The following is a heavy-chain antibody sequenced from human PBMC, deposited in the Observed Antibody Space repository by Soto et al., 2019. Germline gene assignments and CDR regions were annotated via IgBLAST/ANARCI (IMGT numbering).Heavy chain of an antibody. J-gene: IGHJ3*02. D-gene: IGHD6-13*01. CDR2: INPNSGGT. CDR1: GYTFTGYY. V-gene: IGHV1-2*04. CDR3: ARCVEAAAGTSAFDI. Sequence: QVQLVQSGAEVKKPGASVKVSCKASGYTFTGYYMHWVRQAPGQGLEWMGWINPNSGGTNYAQKFQGWVTMTRDTSISTAYMELSRLRSDDTAVYYCARCVEAAAGTSAFDIWGQGTMVTVSS.